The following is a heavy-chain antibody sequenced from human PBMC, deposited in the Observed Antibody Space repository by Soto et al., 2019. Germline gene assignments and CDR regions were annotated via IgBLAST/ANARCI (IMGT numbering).Heavy chain of an antibody. D-gene: IGHD2-15*01. V-gene: IGHV4-30-4*01. CDR3: ARSSDYGGSSVRAFDI. J-gene: IGHJ3*02. Sequence: PSETLSLTCTVSGGSISSGDYYWSWIRQPPGKGLEWIGYIYYSGSTYYNPSLKSRVTISVDTSKNQFSLKLSSVTAADTAVYYCARSSDYGGSSVRAFDIWGQGTMVTVSS. CDR1: GGSISSGDYY. CDR2: IYYSGST.